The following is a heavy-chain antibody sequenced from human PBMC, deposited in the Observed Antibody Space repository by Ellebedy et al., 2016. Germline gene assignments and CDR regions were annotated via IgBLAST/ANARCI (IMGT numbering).Heavy chain of an antibody. D-gene: IGHD4-17*01. CDR2: IYGNDDK. CDR1: GFSLSTSAVV. J-gene: IGHJ4*02. V-gene: IGHV2-5*01. CDR3: VNRTTVTSVDY. Sequence: SGPTLVKPTQTLTLTCTFSGFSLSTSAVVVGWVRQPPGRAPEWLAFIYGNDDKRYSPSLKSRLTITKDTSKNQVVLTLTNMDPVDTATYYCVNRTTVTSVDYWGQGTLVTVSS.